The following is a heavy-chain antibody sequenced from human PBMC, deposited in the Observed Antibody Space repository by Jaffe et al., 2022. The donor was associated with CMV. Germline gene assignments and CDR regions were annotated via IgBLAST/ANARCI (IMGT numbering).Heavy chain of an antibody. CDR1: GFSFSSYW. Sequence: EVQILESGGGLVQPGGSLRLSCVASGFSFSSYWMHWVRQAPGKGLVWVSRIKNDGRVTTYADAVRGRFTVSRDNAKNSLYLQMNSLRAEDTAVYYCGAGDTWTDYWGQGTLVTVSS. D-gene: IGHD2-21*01. V-gene: IGHV3-74*03. CDR2: IKNDGRVT. J-gene: IGHJ4*02. CDR3: GAGDTWTDY.